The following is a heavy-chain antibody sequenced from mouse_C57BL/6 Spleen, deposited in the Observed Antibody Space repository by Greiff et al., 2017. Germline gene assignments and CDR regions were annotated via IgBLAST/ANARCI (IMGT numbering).Heavy chain of an antibody. CDR2: IDPSDSYT. Sequence: QVQLQQSGAELVRPGTSVKLSCKASGYTFTSYWMHWVKQRPGQGLEWIGVIDPSDSYTNYNQKFKGKATLTVDTSSSTAYMQLSSLTSEDSAVYYCARDNWDYWGQGTTLTVSS. D-gene: IGHD4-1*01. CDR1: GYTFTSYW. CDR3: ARDNWDY. V-gene: IGHV1-59*01. J-gene: IGHJ2*01.